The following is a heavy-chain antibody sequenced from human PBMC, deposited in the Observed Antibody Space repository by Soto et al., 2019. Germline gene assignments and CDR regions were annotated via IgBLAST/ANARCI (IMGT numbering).Heavy chain of an antibody. V-gene: IGHV1-18*01. Sequence: QVQLVQSGAEVKKPGASVKVSCKASGYTFTSYGISWVRQAPGQGLEWMGWITYNGDTNYPQKLQGRVTMTTDTSTSTAYMELRSLRSDDTAVHYCARAVVTSYGVFDYWGQGTLVTVSS. CDR1: GYTFTSYG. D-gene: IGHD3-22*01. J-gene: IGHJ4*02. CDR3: ARAVVTSYGVFDY. CDR2: ITYNGDT.